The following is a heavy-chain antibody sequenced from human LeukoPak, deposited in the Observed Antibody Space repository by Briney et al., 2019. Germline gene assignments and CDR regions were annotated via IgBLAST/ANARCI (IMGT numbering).Heavy chain of an antibody. CDR1: GFTFSRNAM. CDR3: SYYDSSGYYY. Sequence: GSLRLTCAASGFTFSRNAMSWVRQPPGKGLEWIGEIYHSGSTNYDPSLKSRVTISVDKSKNQFSLKLSSVTAADTAVYYCSYYDSSGYYYWGQGTLVTVSS. V-gene: IGHV4-4*02. D-gene: IGHD3-22*01. J-gene: IGHJ4*02. CDR2: IYHSGST.